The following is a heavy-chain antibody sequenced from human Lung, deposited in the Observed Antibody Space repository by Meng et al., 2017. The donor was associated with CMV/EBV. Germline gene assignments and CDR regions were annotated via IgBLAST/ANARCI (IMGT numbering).Heavy chain of an antibody. CDR2: IHYGTNDK. Sequence: GGSLRLXCAASGFSFSSYGMHWVRQAPGKGLEWVAFIHYGTNDKYYADSVKGRFTISRDNSKNTLYLQMYSLRAEDTAVYYCAKLESPIVYEKSFDIWGQGXMVTVSS. CDR1: GFSFSSYG. CDR3: AKLESPIVYEKSFDI. J-gene: IGHJ3*02. V-gene: IGHV3-30*02. D-gene: IGHD2/OR15-2a*01.